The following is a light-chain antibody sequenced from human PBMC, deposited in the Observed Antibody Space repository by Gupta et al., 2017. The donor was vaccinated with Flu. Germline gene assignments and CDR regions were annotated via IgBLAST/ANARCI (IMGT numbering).Light chain of an antibody. CDR3: QQCSNWPRT. J-gene: IGKJ1*01. CDR2: DTS. Sequence: DIVLSPYRATLSLSPGERATLSCRAGQSVSSYLAWYQQKPGQAPRLLIYDTSNRATGIPARFSGSGSGTDFTLTISSLEPEDFAGYYCQQCSNWPRTFGRGTKVEIK. CDR1: QSVSSY. V-gene: IGKV3-11*01.